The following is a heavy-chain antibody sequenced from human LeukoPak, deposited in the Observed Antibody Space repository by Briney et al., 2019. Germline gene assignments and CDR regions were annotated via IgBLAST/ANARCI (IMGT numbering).Heavy chain of an antibody. Sequence: GSSVKVSCKASGGTFSSYAISWVRQAPGQGLEWMGGIIPIFGTANYAQKFQGRVTITADESTSTAYMELSSLRSEDTAVYYSARDSYYYDSSGSHSDYWGQGTLVTVSS. J-gene: IGHJ4*02. D-gene: IGHD3-22*01. CDR3: ARDSYYYDSSGSHSDY. CDR1: GGTFSSYA. V-gene: IGHV1-69*01. CDR2: IIPIFGTA.